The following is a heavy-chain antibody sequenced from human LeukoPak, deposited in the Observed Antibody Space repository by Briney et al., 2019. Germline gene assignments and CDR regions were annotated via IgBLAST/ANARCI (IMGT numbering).Heavy chain of an antibody. J-gene: IGHJ4*02. CDR3: AKDQVGFGSSDFDY. D-gene: IGHD1-26*01. Sequence: GGSLRLSCAASGFAVSSNHMSWVRQAPGKGLEWVSVIYNGDITYYADSAKGRFTISRDNSKNTLYLQMNSLRAEDTAVYYCAKDQVGFGSSDFDYWGQGTLVTVSS. CDR1: GFAVSSNH. CDR2: IYNGDIT. V-gene: IGHV3-53*01.